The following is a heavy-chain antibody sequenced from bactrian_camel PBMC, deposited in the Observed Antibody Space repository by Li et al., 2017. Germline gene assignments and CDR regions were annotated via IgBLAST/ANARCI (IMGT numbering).Heavy chain of an antibody. J-gene: IGHJ6*01. Sequence: VQLVESGGGSVHTGGSLRLSCVASGDTDSRLYMGWFRQAPGKEREAVAGINTGGGSTFYADSVKGRFTISQDNAKNTVYLQMNSLKPEDTAMYYCAADKGYYVDYCSLASDDFGYWGQGTQVTVS. V-gene: IGHV3S40*01. CDR1: GDTDSRLY. D-gene: IGHD1*01. CDR2: INTGGGST. CDR3: AADKGYYVDYCSLASDDFGY.